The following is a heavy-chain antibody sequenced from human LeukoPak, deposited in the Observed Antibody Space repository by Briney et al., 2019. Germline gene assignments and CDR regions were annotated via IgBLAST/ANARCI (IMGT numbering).Heavy chain of an antibody. CDR1: GFSFNNYA. CDR2: ISGSGDST. J-gene: IGHJ4*02. Sequence: GGSLRLSCAVSGFSFNNYAMSWVRQAPGKGLEWVSAISGSGDSTYYAESLKGRFTISRDNSKNTLYLQMNSLRAEDTAVYYCAKTRAHFDYWGQGTLVTVSS. V-gene: IGHV3-23*01. CDR3: AKTRAHFDY.